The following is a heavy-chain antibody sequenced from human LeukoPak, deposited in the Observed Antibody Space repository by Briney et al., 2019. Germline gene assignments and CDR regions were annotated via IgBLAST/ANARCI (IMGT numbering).Heavy chain of an antibody. CDR3: ARGGENSGFAY. D-gene: IGHD6-19*01. CDR2: ISSLSNYI. J-gene: IGHJ4*02. CDR1: RFTFTNYS. Sequence: NPGGSLRLSCAASRFTFTNYSMNWVRQAPGKGLEWVSSISSLSNYIYYADSVKGRFTISRDNAKNSLYLQMNSLRAEDTALYYCARGGENSGFAYWGQGTLVIVSS. V-gene: IGHV3-21*01.